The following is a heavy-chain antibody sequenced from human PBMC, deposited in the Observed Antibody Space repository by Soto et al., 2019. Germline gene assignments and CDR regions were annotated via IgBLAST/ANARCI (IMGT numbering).Heavy chain of an antibody. CDR1: GGTFSSYT. J-gene: IGHJ4*02. CDR3: AREQFSNIPVFNY. V-gene: IGHV1-69*04. Sequence: SVKVSCKASGGTFSSYTISWVRQAPGQGLEWMGRIIPILGIANYAQKFQGRVTITVDKSTSTAYMELSSLRSEDTAVYYCAREQFSNIPVFNYWGQGTLVTVSS. D-gene: IGHD4-4*01. CDR2: IIPILGIA.